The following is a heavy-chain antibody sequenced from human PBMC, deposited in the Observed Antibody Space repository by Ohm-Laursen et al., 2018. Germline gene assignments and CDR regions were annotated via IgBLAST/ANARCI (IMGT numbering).Heavy chain of an antibody. CDR2: ISSSSSYI. V-gene: IGHV3-11*05. CDR3: AKVRAVADAFDI. Sequence: SLRLSCAASGFTFSDYYMSWIRQAPGKGLEWVSSISSSSSYIYYADSAKGRFTISRDNAKNSLYLQMNSLRAEDTALYYCAKVRAVADAFDIWGQGTMVTVSS. D-gene: IGHD6-19*01. CDR1: GFTFSDYY. J-gene: IGHJ3*02.